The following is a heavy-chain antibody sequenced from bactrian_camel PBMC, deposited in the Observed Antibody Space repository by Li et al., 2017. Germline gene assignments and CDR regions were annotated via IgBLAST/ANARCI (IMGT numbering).Heavy chain of an antibody. CDR1: GYLPSGYAPIYYC. CDR2: MDSAGLT. D-gene: IGHD3*01. CDR3: AAGRGRITSGSSCYGDDKY. V-gene: IGHV3S53*01. Sequence: HVQLVESGGGSVQAGGSLRLSCRTSGYLPSGYAPIYYCMGWFRQAPGRQREVVAVMDSAGLTSVAASVTDRFTVSKDSAKNTLYLHMNNLKPEDTAMYFCAAGRGRITSGSSCYGDDKYWGPGTQVTVS. J-gene: IGHJ4*01.